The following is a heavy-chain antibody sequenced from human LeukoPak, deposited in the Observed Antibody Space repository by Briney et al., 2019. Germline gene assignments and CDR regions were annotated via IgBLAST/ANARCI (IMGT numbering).Heavy chain of an antibody. V-gene: IGHV3-21*01. J-gene: IGHJ4*02. CDR1: GFTFSSYS. CDR2: ISSSSSYI. CDR3: ARDTDDYGSGSYYNEPSGDY. Sequence: GGSLRLSCAASGFTFSSYSMNWVRQAPGKGLEWVSSISSSSSYIYYADSVKGRFAISRDNAKNSLYLQMNSLRAEDTAVYYCARDTDDYGSGSYYNEPSGDYWGQGTLVTVSS. D-gene: IGHD3-10*01.